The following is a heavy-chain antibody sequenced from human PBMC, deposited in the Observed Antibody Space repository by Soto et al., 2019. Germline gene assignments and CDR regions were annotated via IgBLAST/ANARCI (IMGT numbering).Heavy chain of an antibody. CDR2: INSDGSST. CDR3: ARVRRDYGDYQYYFDY. Sequence: TGGSLRLSCAASGFTFSSYWMHWVRQAPGKGLVWVSRINSDGSSTSYADSVKGRFTISRDNAKNTLYLQMNSLRAEDTAVYYCARVRRDYGDYQYYFDYWGQGTLVTVSS. D-gene: IGHD4-17*01. J-gene: IGHJ4*02. V-gene: IGHV3-74*01. CDR1: GFTFSSYW.